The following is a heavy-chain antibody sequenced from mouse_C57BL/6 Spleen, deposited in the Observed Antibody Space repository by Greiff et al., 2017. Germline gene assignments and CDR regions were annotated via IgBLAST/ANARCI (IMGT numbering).Heavy chain of an antibody. D-gene: IGHD1-1*01. V-gene: IGHV5-17*01. Sequence: EVQLQQSGGGLVKPGGSLKLSCAASGFTFSDYGMHWVRQAPEKGLEWVAYISSGSSTIYYADTVKGRFTISRDNATNTLFLQMTSLRSEDTAMYYCGRREEDYGSTDYWGQGTTLTVSS. CDR1: GFTFSDYG. J-gene: IGHJ2*01. CDR2: ISSGSSTI. CDR3: GRREEDYGSTDY.